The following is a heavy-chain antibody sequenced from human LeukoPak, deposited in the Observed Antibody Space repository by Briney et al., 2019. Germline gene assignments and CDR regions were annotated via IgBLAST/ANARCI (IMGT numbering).Heavy chain of an antibody. CDR3: ARGLTSIAAAGYYFDY. CDR1: GGSISTYY. Sequence: PSETLSLTCTVSGGSISTYYWSWIRQPPGKGLEWIGYIYYSGSINYNPSLKSRVTISVDTSKNQFSLKLSSVTAADTAVYYCARGLTSIAAAGYYFDYWGQGTLVTVSS. D-gene: IGHD6-13*01. CDR2: IYYSGSI. J-gene: IGHJ4*02. V-gene: IGHV4-59*08.